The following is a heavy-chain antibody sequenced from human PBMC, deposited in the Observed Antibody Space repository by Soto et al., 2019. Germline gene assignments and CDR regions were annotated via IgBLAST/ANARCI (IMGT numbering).Heavy chain of an antibody. Sequence: SETLSLTCSVSGGSIRSYYWSWIRQSPEKGLERIGYFYHSGNSNYNPSLKSRVTISVDTSKNQLSLSLRSVTAADTAVYFCARISSVDPYGYVNGGLDVWGQGTTVTVCS. V-gene: IGHV4-59*01. D-gene: IGHD5-18*01. CDR2: FYHSGNS. J-gene: IGHJ6*02. CDR3: ARISSVDPYGYVNGGLDV. CDR1: GGSIRSYY.